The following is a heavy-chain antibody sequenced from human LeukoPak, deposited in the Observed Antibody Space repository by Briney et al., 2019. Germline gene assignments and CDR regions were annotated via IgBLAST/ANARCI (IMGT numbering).Heavy chain of an antibody. CDR3: ARRGGYSSPYLH. V-gene: IGHV4-59*08. CDR2: IYYSGTT. CDR1: GGSISNYY. Sequence: SETLSLTCTVSGGSISNYYWSWIRQPPGKGLERMGYIYYSGTTNYNPSLKSRVTISVDTSKNQFSLELSSVTAADTAVYYCARRGGYSSPYLHWGQGTLVTVSS. J-gene: IGHJ1*01. D-gene: IGHD6-13*01.